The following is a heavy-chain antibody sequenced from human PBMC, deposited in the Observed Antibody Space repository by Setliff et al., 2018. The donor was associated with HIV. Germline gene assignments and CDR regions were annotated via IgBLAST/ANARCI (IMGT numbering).Heavy chain of an antibody. J-gene: IGHJ4*02. CDR2: INVDSGNT. D-gene: IGHD3-22*01. V-gene: IGHV1-3*03. CDR3: ARERDSNGYQFDY. CDR1: GFTFTNYA. Sequence: GSVKVSCKASGFTFTNYAIHWVRQAPGQRLEWMGWINVDSGNTKYLQDLQGRVTITKDRSASTAYMEVSNLRSEDMAVYYCARERDSNGYQFDYWGQGTLVTVSS.